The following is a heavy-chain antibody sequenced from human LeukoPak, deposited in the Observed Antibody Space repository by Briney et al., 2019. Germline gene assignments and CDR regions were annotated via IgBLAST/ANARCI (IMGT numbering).Heavy chain of an antibody. D-gene: IGHD5-18*01. CDR2: IFGRGGSP. Sequence: PGGSLRLSCEASGFTFGSHAMYWVRQAPGKGLEWVAGIFGRGGSPHYADTVKGRFTISRDNSRNAVYLQIKSLRAEDTAVYYCGKTTVGYSTCKKPAWPVDFWGQGTLVTVSS. CDR3: GKTTVGYSTCKKPAWPVDF. V-gene: IGHV3-23*01. J-gene: IGHJ4*02. CDR1: GFTFGSHA.